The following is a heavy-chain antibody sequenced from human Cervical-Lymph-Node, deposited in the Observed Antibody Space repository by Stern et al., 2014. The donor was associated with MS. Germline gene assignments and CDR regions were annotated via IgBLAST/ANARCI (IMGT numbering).Heavy chain of an antibody. J-gene: IGHJ5*02. CDR1: GGSVSSGSYY. V-gene: IGHV4-61*01. CDR2: ISYSGST. CDR3: ARLGECTGNDCYRWFDP. Sequence: QVQLQESGPGLVKPSETLSLTCSVSGGSVSSGSYYWNWIRQPPGKGLEWIGHISYSGSTSYNASLNSRVTISLDTSKNQFSLMLSSVTAADTAVYYCARLGECTGNDCYRWFDPWDQGTLVTVPS. D-gene: IGHD2-8*02.